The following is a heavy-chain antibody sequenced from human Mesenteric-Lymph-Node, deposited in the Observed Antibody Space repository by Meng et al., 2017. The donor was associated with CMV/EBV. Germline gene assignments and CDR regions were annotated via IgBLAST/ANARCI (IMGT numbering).Heavy chain of an antibody. CDR1: GYTFTDYY. J-gene: IGHJ6*02. CDR3: ARGQSVRLRGVTHPHDYYPMDV. D-gene: IGHD3-10*01. Sequence: ASVKVSCKASGYTFTDYYVHWVRQAPGQGLEWMGWMNPHSGYTNYVQRFQGRVTMTRDTSISTAYMELSSLISDDTAVYFCARGQSVRLRGVTHPHDYYPMDVWGQGTTVTVSS. CDR2: MNPHSGYT. V-gene: IGHV1-2*02.